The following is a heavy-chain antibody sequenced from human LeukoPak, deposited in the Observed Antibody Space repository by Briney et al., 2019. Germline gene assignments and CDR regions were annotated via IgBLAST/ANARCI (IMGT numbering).Heavy chain of an antibody. D-gene: IGHD5-24*01. CDR3: ARDGHGGDYFDY. CDR1: GGSISSYY. CDR2: IYTSGST. J-gene: IGHJ4*02. V-gene: IGHV4-4*09. Sequence: SETLSLTCTVSGGSISSYYWSRIRQPPGKGLEWIGYIYTSGSTNYNPSLKSRVTISVDTSKNQFSLKLSSVTAADTAVYYCARDGHGGDYFDYWGQGTLVTVSS.